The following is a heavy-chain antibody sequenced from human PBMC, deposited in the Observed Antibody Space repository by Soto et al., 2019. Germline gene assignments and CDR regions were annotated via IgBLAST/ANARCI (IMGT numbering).Heavy chain of an antibody. CDR1: GYTFTGYY. CDR2: INPNSGGT. CDR3: ARDRESIVLMVYAIGWFDP. J-gene: IGHJ5*02. V-gene: IGHV1-2*02. Sequence: GASVKVSCKASGYTFTGYYMHWVRQAPGQGLEWMGWINPNSGGTNYAQKFQGRVTMTRDTSISTAYMELSRLRSDDTAVYYCARDRESIVLMVYAIGWFDPWGQGTLLTVSS. D-gene: IGHD2-8*01.